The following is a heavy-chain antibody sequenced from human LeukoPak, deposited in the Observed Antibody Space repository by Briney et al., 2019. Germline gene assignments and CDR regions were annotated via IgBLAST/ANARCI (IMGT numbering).Heavy chain of an antibody. J-gene: IGHJ4*02. CDR1: GFTFSSYG. CDR2: ISYDGSNK. Sequence: GGSLRLSCAASGFTFSSYGMHWVRQAPGKGLERVAVISYDGSNKYYADSVKGRFTISRDNSKNTLYLQMNSLRAEDTAVYYCAKDQDLASHSYWGQGTLVTVSS. V-gene: IGHV3-30*18. D-gene: IGHD2-15*01. CDR3: AKDQDLASHSY.